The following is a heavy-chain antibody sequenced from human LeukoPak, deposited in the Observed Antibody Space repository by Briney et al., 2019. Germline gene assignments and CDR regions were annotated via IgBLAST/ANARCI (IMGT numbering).Heavy chain of an antibody. CDR3: AKGVGYGGMDV. CDR1: GFTFSGYG. Sequence: GGSLRLSCAASGFTFSGYGMHWVRQAPGKGLEWVAVISYDGHNEYYGDSVKGRFTISRDNSKNTVFLQMNSLRAEDTAVYYCAKGVGYGGMDVWGQGTTVTVSS. V-gene: IGHV3-30*18. J-gene: IGHJ6*02. D-gene: IGHD2-8*01. CDR2: ISYDGHNE.